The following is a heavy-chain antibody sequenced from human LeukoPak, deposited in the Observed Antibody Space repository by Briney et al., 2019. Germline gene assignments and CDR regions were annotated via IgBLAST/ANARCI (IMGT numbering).Heavy chain of an antibody. V-gene: IGHV4-34*01. D-gene: IGHD6-19*01. CDR1: GGSFSGYY. CDR3: ARSSVAGHYGMDV. Sequence: PSETLSLTCAVYGGSFSGYYWSWIRQPPGKGLEWIGEINHSGSTNYNPSLKSRVTISVDTSKNQFSLKLSSVTAADTAVYYCARSSVAGHYGMDVWGQGTTVTVSS. J-gene: IGHJ6*02. CDR2: INHSGST.